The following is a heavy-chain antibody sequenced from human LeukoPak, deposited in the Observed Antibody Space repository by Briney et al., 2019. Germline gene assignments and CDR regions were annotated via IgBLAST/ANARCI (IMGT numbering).Heavy chain of an antibody. J-gene: IGHJ4*02. CDR1: GGSISSYY. CDR2: IYYSGST. Sequence: PSETLSLTCTVSGGSISSYYWSWIRQPPGKGLEWIGYIYYSGSTNYNPSLKSRVTISVDTSKNQFSLKLSSVTAADTAVYYCARGKSGYDWGALDYWGQGTLVTVSS. D-gene: IGHD5-12*01. CDR3: ARGKSGYDWGALDY. V-gene: IGHV4-59*01.